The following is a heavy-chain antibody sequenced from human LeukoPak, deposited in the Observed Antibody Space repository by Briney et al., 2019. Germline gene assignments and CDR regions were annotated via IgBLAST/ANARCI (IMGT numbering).Heavy chain of an antibody. Sequence: GGSLRLSCAASGFTVSSNYMSWVRQAPGKGVEWVSVIYSGGSTYYADSVKGRFTISRDNSKNTLYLQINSLRAEDTAVYYCARELSMITFGGVTRIFDYWGQGTLVTVSS. CDR3: ARELSMITFGGVTRIFDY. V-gene: IGHV3-53*01. CDR2: IYSGGST. D-gene: IGHD3-16*01. CDR1: GFTVSSNY. J-gene: IGHJ4*02.